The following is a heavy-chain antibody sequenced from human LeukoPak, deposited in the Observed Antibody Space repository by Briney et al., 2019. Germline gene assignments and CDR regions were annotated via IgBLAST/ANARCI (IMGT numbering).Heavy chain of an antibody. CDR3: AAAANILTGYYSGMDV. D-gene: IGHD3-9*01. V-gene: IGHV1-69*05. Sequence: GASVKVSCKASGGTFSSYAISWVRQAPGQGLEWMGGIIPIFGTANYAQKFQERVTITRDMSTSTAYMELSSLRSEDTAVYYCAAAANILTGYYSGMDVWGQGTTVTVSS. CDR1: GGTFSSYA. J-gene: IGHJ6*02. CDR2: IIPIFGTA.